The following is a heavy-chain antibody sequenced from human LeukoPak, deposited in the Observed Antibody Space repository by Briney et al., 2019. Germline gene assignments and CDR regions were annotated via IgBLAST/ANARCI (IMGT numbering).Heavy chain of an antibody. D-gene: IGHD5-18*01. J-gene: IGHJ4*02. V-gene: IGHV4-34*01. CDR1: GGSISSYY. CDR2: INHSGIT. Sequence: SETLSLTCTVSGGSISSYYWSWIRQPPGKGLEWIGEINHSGITNYNPSLKSRVTISLDTSKNQFSLRLNSVTAADTAVYYCARDTSMVFDYWGQGILVTVSS. CDR3: ARDTSMVFDY.